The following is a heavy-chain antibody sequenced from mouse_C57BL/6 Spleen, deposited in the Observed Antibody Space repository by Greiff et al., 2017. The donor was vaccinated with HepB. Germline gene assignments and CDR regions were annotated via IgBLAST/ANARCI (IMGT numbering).Heavy chain of an antibody. Sequence: EVKLVESGGGLVKPGGSLKLSCAASGFTFSSYAMSWVRQTPEKRLEWVATISGGGSYTYYPDNVKGRFTISRDNAKNNLYLQLSHLKSEDTAMYYCAREGYGSSYVGGFAYWGQGTLVTVSA. CDR1: GFTFSSYA. V-gene: IGHV5-4*01. CDR2: ISGGGSYT. J-gene: IGHJ3*01. D-gene: IGHD1-1*01. CDR3: AREGYGSSYVGGFAY.